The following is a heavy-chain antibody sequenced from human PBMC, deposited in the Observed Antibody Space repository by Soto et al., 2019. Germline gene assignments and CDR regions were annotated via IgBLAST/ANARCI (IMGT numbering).Heavy chain of an antibody. CDR3: ARQIVRGVIIGPFDY. CDR1: GGSISSGGYY. D-gene: IGHD3-10*01. V-gene: IGHV4-31*03. CDR2: IYYSGST. J-gene: IGHJ4*02. Sequence: TLSLTCTVSGGSISSGGYYWSWIRQHPGKGLEWIGYIYYSGSTYYNPSLKSRVTISVDTSKNQFSLKLSSVTAADTAVYYCARQIVRGVIIGPFDYWGQGTLVTVSS.